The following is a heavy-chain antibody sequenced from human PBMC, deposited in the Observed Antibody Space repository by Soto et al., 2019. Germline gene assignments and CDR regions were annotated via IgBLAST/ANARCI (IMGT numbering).Heavy chain of an antibody. V-gene: IGHV3-30-3*01. Sequence: QVQLVESGGGVVQPGRSLRLSCAASGFIFSSYAMYWVRQAPGKGLEWVAVISYDGNNKYYADSVKGRFTISRDNSRKTLYLQMNSLRAEDSAVYYCARAGCDGGSCYTLVWLGYGMYVCGQGTTVNVS. CDR3: ARAGCDGGSCYTLVWLGYGMYV. J-gene: IGHJ6*02. D-gene: IGHD2-15*01. CDR2: ISYDGNNK. CDR1: GFIFSSYA.